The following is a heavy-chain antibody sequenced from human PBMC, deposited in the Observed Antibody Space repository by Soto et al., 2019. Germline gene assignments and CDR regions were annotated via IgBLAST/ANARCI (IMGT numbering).Heavy chain of an antibody. Sequence: QVQLVQSGAEVKKPGASVKVSCKASGYTFTSYYMHWVRQAPGQGLEWMGIINPSGGSTSYAQKFQGRGTMTRDTSTSTVYMELSSLRSEDTAVYYCARALLLGYFDYWGQGTLVTVSS. D-gene: IGHD2-21*01. CDR3: ARALLLGYFDY. J-gene: IGHJ4*02. CDR1: GYTFTSYY. CDR2: INPSGGST. V-gene: IGHV1-46*01.